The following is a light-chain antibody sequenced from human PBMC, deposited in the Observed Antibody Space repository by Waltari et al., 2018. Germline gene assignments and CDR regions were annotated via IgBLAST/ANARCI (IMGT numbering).Light chain of an antibody. CDR1: SSAVGNYNL. V-gene: IGLV2-23*02. J-gene: IGLJ2*01. CDR3: CSYAGDRSVL. CDR2: EVS. Sequence: QSALTQPASVSGSPGQSITVSCTGTSSAVGNYNLVSWYQQHPGNAPNLLIYEVSQRPSGVSNLFSGSKSGTTASLTVSGLQAEDEAIYFCCSYAGDRSVLFGGGTKLTVL.